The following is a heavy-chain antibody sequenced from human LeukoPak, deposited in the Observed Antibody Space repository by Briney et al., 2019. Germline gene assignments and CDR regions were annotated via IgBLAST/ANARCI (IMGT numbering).Heavy chain of an antibody. Sequence: GGSLRLSCAASGFTFRTYAMSWVRQAPGKGLEWVTNIKEDGSAQYYVGSVKGRFTISRDNAKNSLYLQMNSLRAEDTALYYCAKGRDYGDYLPDLDYWGQGTLVTVSS. V-gene: IGHV3-7*03. CDR3: AKGRDYGDYLPDLDY. D-gene: IGHD4-17*01. CDR2: IKEDGSAQ. J-gene: IGHJ4*02. CDR1: GFTFRTYA.